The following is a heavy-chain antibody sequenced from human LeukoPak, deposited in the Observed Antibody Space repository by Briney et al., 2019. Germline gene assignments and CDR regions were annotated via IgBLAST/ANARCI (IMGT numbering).Heavy chain of an antibody. D-gene: IGHD3-22*01. CDR3: ARRNYYDSSAYYLDY. CDR1: GYSFTNYW. CDR2: IYPGDSDT. J-gene: IGHJ4*02. V-gene: IGHV5-51*01. Sequence: GESLKISCKGSGYSFTNYWIGWVRQMPGKGLEWMGIIYPGDSDTTYSPSFQGQVTISADKSMNTAYLQWSSLKASDTAMYYCARRNYYDSSAYYLDYWGQGTLVTVSS.